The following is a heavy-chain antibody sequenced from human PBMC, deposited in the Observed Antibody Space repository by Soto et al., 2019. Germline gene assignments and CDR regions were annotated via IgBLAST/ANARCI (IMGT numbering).Heavy chain of an antibody. D-gene: IGHD3-22*01. V-gene: IGHV3-33*01. J-gene: IGHJ3*02. CDR1: GFTFSSYG. CDR2: IWYDGSNR. Sequence: GGSLRLSCAASGFTFSSYGMHWVRQAPGKGLEWVAVIWYDGSNRYYADSVKGRFTTSRDNSKNTLYLQMNSLRAEDTAVYYCARDYDSSAIGAFDIWGQGTMVTVS. CDR3: ARDYDSSAIGAFDI.